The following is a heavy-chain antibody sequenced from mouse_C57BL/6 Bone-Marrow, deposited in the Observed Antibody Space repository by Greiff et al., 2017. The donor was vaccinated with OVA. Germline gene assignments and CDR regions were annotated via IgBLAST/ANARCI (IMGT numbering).Heavy chain of an antibody. Sequence: EVKLVESGEGLVKPGGSLKLSCAASGFTFSSYAMSWVRQTPEKRLEWVAYISSGGDYIYYADTVKGRSTISRDNARNTLYLQMSSLKSEDTAMYYCTRGGYGSREDYWGQGTSVTVSS. D-gene: IGHD1-1*01. CDR2: ISSGGDYI. CDR1: GFTFSSYA. CDR3: TRGGYGSREDY. V-gene: IGHV5-9-1*02. J-gene: IGHJ4*01.